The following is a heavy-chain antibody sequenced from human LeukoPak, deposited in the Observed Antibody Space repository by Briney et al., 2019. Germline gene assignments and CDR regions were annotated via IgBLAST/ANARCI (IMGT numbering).Heavy chain of an antibody. J-gene: IGHJ6*03. CDR3: QVRGQDYYCYMDV. CDR2: INHSGST. CDR1: GGSFSGYY. Sequence: PSETLSLTCTVYGGSFSGYYWSWIRQPPGKGLEWIGEINHSGSTNYNPSLKSRVTISVDTSKNQFSLKLGSVTAADTAVYYCQVRGQDYYCYMDVWGKGTTDTISS. D-gene: IGHD3-10*01. V-gene: IGHV4-34*01.